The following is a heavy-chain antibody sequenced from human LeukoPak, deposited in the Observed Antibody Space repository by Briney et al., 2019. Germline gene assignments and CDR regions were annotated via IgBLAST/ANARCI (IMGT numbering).Heavy chain of an antibody. CDR2: ISSSSIYI. J-gene: IGHJ6*03. V-gene: IGHV3-21*01. CDR3: ARSTINGYDYYYYMDV. CDR1: GFTFSSYS. D-gene: IGHD5-12*01. Sequence: GGSLRLSCAASGFTFSSYSMNWVRQAPGKGLEWVSSISSSSIYIYYADSVKGRFTISRDNAKNSLYLQMNSLRAEDTAVYYCARSTINGYDYYYYMDVWGKGTTVTVSS.